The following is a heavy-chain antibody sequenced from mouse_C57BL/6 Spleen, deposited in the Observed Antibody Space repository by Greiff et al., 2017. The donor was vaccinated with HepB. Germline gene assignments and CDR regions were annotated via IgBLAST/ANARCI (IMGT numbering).Heavy chain of an antibody. CDR2: IYPGDGDT. CDR1: GYAFSSSW. J-gene: IGHJ4*01. CDR3: ARSVYGNCDYYAMDY. D-gene: IGHD2-1*01. V-gene: IGHV1-82*01. Sequence: QVQLQQSGPELVKPGASVKISCKASGYAFSSSWMNWVKQRPGKGLEWIGRIYPGDGDTNYNGKFKGKATLTADKSSSTAYMQLRSLTSEDSAVYFCARSVYGNCDYYAMDYWGQGTSVTVSS.